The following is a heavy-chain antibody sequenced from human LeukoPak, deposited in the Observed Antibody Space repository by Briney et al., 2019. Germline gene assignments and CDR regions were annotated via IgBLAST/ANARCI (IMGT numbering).Heavy chain of an antibody. D-gene: IGHD3-10*01. Sequence: ASVKVSCKASGYTFTSYDINWVRQATGQGLEWMGWMNPNSGNTGYAQKFQGRVTITRNTSISTAYMELSSLRSEDTAVYYCAGGPIAYYYGSGNPQFDYWGQGTLVTVSS. CDR2: MNPNSGNT. V-gene: IGHV1-8*03. CDR3: AGGPIAYYYGSGNPQFDY. CDR1: GYTFTSYD. J-gene: IGHJ4*02.